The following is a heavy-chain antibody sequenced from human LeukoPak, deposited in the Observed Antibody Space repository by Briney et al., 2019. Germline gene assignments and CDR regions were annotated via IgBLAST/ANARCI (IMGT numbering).Heavy chain of an antibody. D-gene: IGHD3-22*01. CDR2: IIPIFEAA. Sequence: ASVKVSCKASGGTFSNHAISWVRQAPGHWLEWMGRIIPIFEAAHYAQKFQGRVTITADKSTRTAYMELSSLRSEDTAIYYCASPRTSSGYTLDAFDIWGQGTMVTVSS. J-gene: IGHJ3*02. V-gene: IGHV1-69*06. CDR1: GGTFSNHA. CDR3: ASPRTSSGYTLDAFDI.